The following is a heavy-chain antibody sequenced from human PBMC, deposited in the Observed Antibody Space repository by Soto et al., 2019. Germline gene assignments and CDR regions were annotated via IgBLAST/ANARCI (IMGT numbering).Heavy chain of an antibody. J-gene: IGHJ6*02. CDR1: GFTFSSYW. CDR3: ARTLATRGYCSCGSCYPITNYYYYYGMDV. CDR2: INSDGSST. Sequence: GGSLRLSCAASGFTFSSYWMHWVRQAPGKGLVWVSRINSDGSSTSYADSVKGRFTISRDNAKKTLYRQMNSLRAEDTAVYYCARTLATRGYCSCGSCYPITNYYYYYGMDVWGQGTTVTVSS. D-gene: IGHD2-15*01. V-gene: IGHV3-74*01.